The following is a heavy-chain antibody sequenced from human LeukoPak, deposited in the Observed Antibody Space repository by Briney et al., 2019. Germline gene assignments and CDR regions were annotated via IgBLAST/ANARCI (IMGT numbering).Heavy chain of an antibody. CDR2: INHSGST. J-gene: IGHJ4*02. CDR1: GGSFSGYY. Sequence: PSETLSLTCAVYGGSFSGYYWSWIRQPPGKGLEWIGEINHSGSTNYNPSLKSRVTISVDTSKNQFSLKLSSVTAADTAVYYCARQGSNYGGNSGPPYFDYWGQGTLVTVSS. V-gene: IGHV4-34*01. D-gene: IGHD4-23*01. CDR3: ARQGSNYGGNSGPPYFDY.